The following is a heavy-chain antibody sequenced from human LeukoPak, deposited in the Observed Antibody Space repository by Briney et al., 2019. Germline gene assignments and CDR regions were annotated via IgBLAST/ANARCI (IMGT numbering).Heavy chain of an antibody. D-gene: IGHD2-8*01. CDR1: GGSIRSSNYY. CDR3: VRHGPLGVVLMVSTIMYFQN. CDR2: IYYSGTT. J-gene: IGHJ1*01. Sequence: PSQTLSLTCAVSGGSIRSSNYYWGWVRQPPGKGPEWIGTIYYSGTTYYSPSLESRITISVDTPNNQFSLRLTSVTAADTAVYHCVRHGPLGVVLMVSTIMYFQNWGQGALVTVSS. V-gene: IGHV4-39*01.